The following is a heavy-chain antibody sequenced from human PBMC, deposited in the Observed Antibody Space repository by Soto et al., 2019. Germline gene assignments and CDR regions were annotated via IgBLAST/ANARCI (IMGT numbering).Heavy chain of an antibody. J-gene: IGHJ4*02. Sequence: QVRLVQSGPEVKKPEASVKVSCKASGYTFSSSAINWVRQAPGQGPEWMGGISSSGGTNDAQNFQGRVTLTVDSSTTTAYMEVRSLSSADTAIYYCARDHGGSGTFDYWGQGTLVTVSS. CDR1: GYTFSSSA. D-gene: IGHD3-3*01. CDR3: ARDHGGSGTFDY. CDR2: ISSSGGT. V-gene: IGHV1-18*04.